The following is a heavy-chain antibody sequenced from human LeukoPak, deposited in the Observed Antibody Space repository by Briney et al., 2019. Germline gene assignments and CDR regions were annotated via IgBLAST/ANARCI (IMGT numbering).Heavy chain of an antibody. CDR3: ARHRYDPTAFDY. CDR1: GGSISSGSYY. V-gene: IGHV4-61*02. D-gene: IGHD5-12*01. Sequence: SQTLSLTCTVSGGSISSGSYYWSWIRRPAGKGLEWIGRIYTSGSTNYNPSLKSRVTISVDTSKNQFSLKLSSVTAADTAVYYCARHRYDPTAFDYWGQGTLVTVSS. CDR2: IYTSGST. J-gene: IGHJ4*02.